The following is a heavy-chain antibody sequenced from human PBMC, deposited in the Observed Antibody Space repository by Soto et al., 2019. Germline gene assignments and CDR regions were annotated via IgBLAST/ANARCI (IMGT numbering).Heavy chain of an antibody. J-gene: IGHJ4*02. CDR1: GGSISSSSYY. V-gene: IGHV4-39*01. CDR2: IYYSGST. D-gene: IGHD1-26*01. CDR3: ARPSGSYLYYFDY. Sequence: PSETLSLTCTVSGGSISSSSYYWGWIRQPPGKGLEWIGSIYYSGSTYYNPSLKSRVTISVDTSKSQFSLKLSSVTAADTAVYYCARPSGSYLYYFDYWGQGTLVTVS.